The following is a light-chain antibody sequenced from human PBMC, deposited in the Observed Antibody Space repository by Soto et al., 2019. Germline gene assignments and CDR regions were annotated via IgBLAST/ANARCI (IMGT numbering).Light chain of an antibody. CDR2: GAS. Sequence: EVVLTQSPGTLSLSPGERATLSCRASQAVSSILLAWYQQKPGQAPRLLIYGASSRATGIPDRFSGSWSGTDFTLTVSRLEPEDLAVYYCQQHGTSPIFGGGTKVEIK. CDR3: QQHGTSPI. V-gene: IGKV3-20*01. CDR1: QAVSSIL. J-gene: IGKJ4*01.